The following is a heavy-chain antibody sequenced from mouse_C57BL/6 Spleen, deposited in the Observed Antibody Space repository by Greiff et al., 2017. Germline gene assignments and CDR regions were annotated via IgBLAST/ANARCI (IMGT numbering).Heavy chain of an antibody. Sequence: VQLKQSGPELVKPGASVKISCKASGYSFTDYNMNWVKQSNGKSLEWIGVLNPNYGTTSYTQKFKGKATLTVDQSSITAYMQLNSLASDDSAVYYCARDYYGSLYYFDYWGPGTTLTVSS. V-gene: IGHV1-39*01. D-gene: IGHD1-1*01. CDR3: ARDYYGSLYYFDY. CDR2: LNPNYGTT. CDR1: GYSFTDYN. J-gene: IGHJ2*01.